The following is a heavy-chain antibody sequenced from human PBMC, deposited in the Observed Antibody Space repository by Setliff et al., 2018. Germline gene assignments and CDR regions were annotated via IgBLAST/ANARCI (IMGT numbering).Heavy chain of an antibody. CDR1: GGSSSSHY. J-gene: IGHJ4*02. CDR2: IHHSGIT. Sequence: PSETLSLTCTVSGGSSSSHYWSWIRQPPGKGLEWIGYIHHSGITYYNPSLRSRVTLSVDTSKNQFSLRLTSVTAADTAVYYCARADSGYDGEYYFDYWGQGTLVTVSS. CDR3: ARADSGYDGEYYFDY. V-gene: IGHV4-59*04. D-gene: IGHD5-12*01.